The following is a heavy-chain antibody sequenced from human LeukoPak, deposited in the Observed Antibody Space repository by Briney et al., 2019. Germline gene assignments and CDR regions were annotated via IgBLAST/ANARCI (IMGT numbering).Heavy chain of an antibody. CDR1: GVSITSDTYC. CDR2: ILHSGST. CDR3: ARTRNFWSGYFDY. V-gene: IGHV4-30-2*01. Sequence: SETLSLTCAVSGVSITSDTYCWSWIRQPPGKGLEWIGYILHSGSTYYNPSLKSRVTISVDTSKSQFSLKLSSVTAADTAVYYCARTRNFWSGYFDYWGQGTLVTVSS. J-gene: IGHJ4*02. D-gene: IGHD3-3*01.